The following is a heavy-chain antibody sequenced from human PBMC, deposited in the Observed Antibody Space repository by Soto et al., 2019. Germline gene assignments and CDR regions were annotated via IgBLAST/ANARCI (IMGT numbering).Heavy chain of an antibody. Sequence: PLQTMSLPCTVSGGTISSGGYYWSWIRQHPGKGLEWIGYIYYSGSPYYNPSLKSRVTISVDTSKNQFSLKLSSVTAADTAVYYCARDRFWSGYYIPPKSPNDAFDIWGQGTMVTVS. V-gene: IGHV4-31*03. CDR1: GGTISSGGYY. CDR2: IYYSGSP. J-gene: IGHJ3*02. D-gene: IGHD3-3*01. CDR3: ARDRFWSGYYIPPKSPNDAFDI.